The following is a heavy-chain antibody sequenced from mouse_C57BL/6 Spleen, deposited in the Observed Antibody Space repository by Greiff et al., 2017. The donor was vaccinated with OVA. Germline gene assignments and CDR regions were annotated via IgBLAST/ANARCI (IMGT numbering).Heavy chain of an antibody. V-gene: IGHV1-82*01. CDR3: ARHDSSGYSWFAY. CDR2: IYPGGGDT. Sequence: QVQLQQSGPELVKPGASVKLSCEASGYAFSSSWMNWVKQRPGKGLEWIGRIYPGGGDTNYNGTFKGTATLTADKSSSTAYMQLSSLTSEDSAVYLCARHDSSGYSWFAYWGQGTLVTVSA. D-gene: IGHD3-2*02. J-gene: IGHJ3*01. CDR1: GYAFSSSW.